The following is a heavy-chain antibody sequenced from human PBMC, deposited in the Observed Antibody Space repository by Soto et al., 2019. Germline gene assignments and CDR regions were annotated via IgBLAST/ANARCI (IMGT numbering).Heavy chain of an antibody. J-gene: IGHJ4*02. V-gene: IGHV1-18*01. CDR2: ISTYNGNT. CDR3: ARRLYGDYDY. D-gene: IGHD4-17*01. CDR1: GYSFTTSG. Sequence: QAQLVQSGAEVKEPGASVKVSCKASGYSFTTSGITWVRQAPGQGHEWMGWISTYNGNTNYAQKLQDRVTLTTDTSTSTAYMELRSLRSDDTAVYYCARRLYGDYDYWGQGTLVTVSS.